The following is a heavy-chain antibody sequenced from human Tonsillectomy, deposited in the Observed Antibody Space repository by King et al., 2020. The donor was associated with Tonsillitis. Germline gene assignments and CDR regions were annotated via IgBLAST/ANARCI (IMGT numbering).Heavy chain of an antibody. J-gene: IGHJ6*03. V-gene: IGHV3-15*01. CDR1: GFTFSNAW. CDR3: TTGIYDFWSGGYMDV. D-gene: IGHD3-3*01. Sequence: VQLVESGGGLVKPGGSLRLSCAASGFTFSNAWMSWVRQAPGKGLGWVGRIKRKTDGGAKDCVAPGKGRFPISRDDSKKTLYLQMNSLKTEDTAVYYFTTGIYDFWSGGYMDVWGKGTTVTVSS. CDR2: IKRKTDGGAK.